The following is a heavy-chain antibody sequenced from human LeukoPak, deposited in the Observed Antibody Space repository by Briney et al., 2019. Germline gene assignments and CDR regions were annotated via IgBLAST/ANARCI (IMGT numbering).Heavy chain of an antibody. CDR3: ARTLRYFDWLPAGETDY. V-gene: IGHV4-38-2*02. D-gene: IGHD3-9*01. CDR2: IYHSGST. J-gene: IGHJ4*02. CDR1: GYSISSGYY. Sequence: SETLSLTCTVSGYSISSGYYWGWIGQPPGKGLEWIGIIYHSGSTYYNPSLKSRVTISVDTSKNQFSLRMSSVTAADTAVYYCARTLRYFDWLPAGETDYWGQGTLVTVSS.